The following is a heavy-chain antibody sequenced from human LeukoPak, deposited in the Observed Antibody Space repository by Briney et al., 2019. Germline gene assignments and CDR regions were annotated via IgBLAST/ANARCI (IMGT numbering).Heavy chain of an antibody. CDR2: IYTSGST. J-gene: IGHJ6*02. D-gene: IGHD4-17*01. CDR1: GGSISSYY. CDR3: ARDSRYDYGDYAKFYYYYGMDV. V-gene: IGHV4-4*07. Sequence: PSETLSLTCTVSGGSISSYYWSWIRQPAGKGLEWIGRIYTSGSTNYNPSLKSRVTMSVDTSKNQFSLKLSSVTAADTAVYYRARDSRYDYGDYAKFYYYYGMDVWGQGTTVTVSS.